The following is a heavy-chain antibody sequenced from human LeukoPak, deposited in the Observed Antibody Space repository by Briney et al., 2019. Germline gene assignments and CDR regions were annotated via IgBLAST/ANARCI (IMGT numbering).Heavy chain of an antibody. J-gene: IGHJ4*02. CDR1: GYTLTELS. D-gene: IGHD3-22*01. CDR2: FDPEDGET. V-gene: IGHV1-24*01. Sequence: ASVKVSCKVSGYTLTELSMHWVRQAPGKGLEWMGGFDPEDGETIYAQKFQGRVTMTEDTSTDTAYMELSSLRSEDTAVYYCASADDSSGYYLRALDYWGQGTLVTVYS. CDR3: ASADDSSGYYLRALDY.